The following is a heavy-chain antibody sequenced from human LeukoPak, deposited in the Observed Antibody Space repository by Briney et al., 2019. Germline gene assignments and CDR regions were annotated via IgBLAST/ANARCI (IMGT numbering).Heavy chain of an antibody. CDR3: ARDPTTGTTRSQFDP. V-gene: IGHV3-11*04. CDR2: ISSSGSTI. Sequence: PGGSLRLSCTASGFTFGDYAMTWVRQAPGKGLEWVSYISSSGSTIYYADSVKGRFTISRDNAKNSLYLQMNSLRAEDTAVYYCARDPTTGTTRSQFDPWGQGTLVTVSS. D-gene: IGHD1-7*01. J-gene: IGHJ5*02. CDR1: GFTFGDYA.